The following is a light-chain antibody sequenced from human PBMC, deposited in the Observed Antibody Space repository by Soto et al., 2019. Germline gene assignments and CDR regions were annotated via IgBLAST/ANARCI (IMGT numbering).Light chain of an antibody. Sequence: EIVLTQSPAILSMSPGERATLSCRASQSVSSYFAWYQQKLGQAPRLLIYDASNRATGVPARFSGSGSGTDFTLTISSLEPEDFAVHYCQQRRYWPVTFGQGTKVDIK. CDR1: QSVSSY. V-gene: IGKV3-11*01. CDR3: QQRRYWPVT. CDR2: DAS. J-gene: IGKJ1*01.